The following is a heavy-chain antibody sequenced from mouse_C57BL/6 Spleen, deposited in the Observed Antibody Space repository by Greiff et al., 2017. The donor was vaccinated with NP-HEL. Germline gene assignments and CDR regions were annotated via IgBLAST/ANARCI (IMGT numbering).Heavy chain of an antibody. Sequence: VQLQQSGPELVKPGASVKISCKASGYTFTDYYMNWVKQSHGKSLEWIGDINPNNGGTSYNQKFKGKATLTVDKSSSTAYMELRSLTSEDSAVYYCARLGGYSWFAYWGQGTLVTVSA. D-gene: IGHD2-3*01. J-gene: IGHJ3*01. CDR2: INPNNGGT. CDR1: GYTFTDYY. V-gene: IGHV1-26*01. CDR3: ARLGGYSWFAY.